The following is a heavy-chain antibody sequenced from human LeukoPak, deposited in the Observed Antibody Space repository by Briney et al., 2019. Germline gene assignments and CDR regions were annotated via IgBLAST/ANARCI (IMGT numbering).Heavy chain of an antibody. V-gene: IGHV1-2*04. D-gene: IGHD3-22*01. CDR3: ARGGSSGYYYFDY. Sequence: GASVKVSCKASGYTFTGYYMHWVRQAPGQGLEWMGRINPNSGGTNYAQKFQGWVTMTRDTSISTAYMELSRLRSDDTAVYYCARGGSSGYYYFDYWGQGTLVTVSS. CDR1: GYTFTGYY. J-gene: IGHJ4*02. CDR2: INPNSGGT.